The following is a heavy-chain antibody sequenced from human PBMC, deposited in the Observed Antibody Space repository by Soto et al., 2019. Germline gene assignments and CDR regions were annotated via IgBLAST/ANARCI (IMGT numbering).Heavy chain of an antibody. CDR3: ARSGGPGRNFDY. V-gene: IGHV4-31*03. J-gene: IGHJ4*02. D-gene: IGHD2-15*01. CDR2: IYYSGST. CDR1: GGSLSSGAYY. Sequence: SETLSLTCTVSGGSLSSGAYYWSWIRQHPGKGLEWIGYIYYSGSTYYNPSLESRVTLSVDTSKNQFSLKLSSVTAADTAVYYCARSGGPGRNFDYWGQGTLVTVSS.